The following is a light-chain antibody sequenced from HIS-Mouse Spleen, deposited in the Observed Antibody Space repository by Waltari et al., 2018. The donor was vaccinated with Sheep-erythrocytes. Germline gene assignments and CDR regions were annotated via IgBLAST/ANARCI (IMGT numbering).Light chain of an antibody. V-gene: IGLV2-23*01. CDR2: EGS. Sequence: QSALTQPASVSGSPGQSIPISFTGTSSDVGSYNLVPWYQQHPGKAPKLMIYEGSKRPSGVSNRFSGSKSGNTASLTISGLQAEDEADYYCCSYAGSSTWVFGGGTKLTVL. CDR1: SSDVGSYNL. J-gene: IGLJ3*02. CDR3: CSYAGSSTWV.